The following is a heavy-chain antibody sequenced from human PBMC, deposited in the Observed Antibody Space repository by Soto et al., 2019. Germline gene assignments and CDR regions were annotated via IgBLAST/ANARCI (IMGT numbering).Heavy chain of an antibody. CDR1: GGSFSGYY. CDR3: ARGQEWELNWFDP. V-gene: IGHV4-34*01. D-gene: IGHD1-26*01. J-gene: IGHJ5*02. CDR2: INHSGST. Sequence: QVQLQQWGAGLLKPSETLSLTCAVYGGSFSGYYWSWIRQPPGKGLEWIGEINHSGSTNSNPSLKSRVTISVDTSKNQFSLKLSSVTAADTAVYYCARGQEWELNWFDPWGQGTLVTVSS.